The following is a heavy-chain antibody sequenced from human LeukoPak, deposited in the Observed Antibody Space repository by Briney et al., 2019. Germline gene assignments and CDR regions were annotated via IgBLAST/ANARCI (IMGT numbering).Heavy chain of an antibody. CDR2: INSKSGGT. V-gene: IGHV1-2*02. D-gene: IGHD3-9*01. Sequence: ASVKVSCKASGYTFTGYYMHWVRQAPGQGLEWMGWINSKSGGTNYAQKFQGRVSMTRDTPINTAYMQLSRLRSDDTAVYYCARSPHILTGENFDYWGQGTLLTVSS. CDR1: GYTFTGYY. CDR3: ARSPHILTGENFDY. J-gene: IGHJ4*02.